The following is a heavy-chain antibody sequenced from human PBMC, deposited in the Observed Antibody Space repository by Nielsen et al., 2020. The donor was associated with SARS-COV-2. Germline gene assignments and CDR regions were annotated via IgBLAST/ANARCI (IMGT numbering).Heavy chain of an antibody. CDR1: GFTFDDYA. J-gene: IGHJ4*02. CDR2: ISWNSGSI. Sequence: SLKISCAASGFTFDDYAMHWVRQAPGKGLEWVSGISWNSGSIGYADSVKGRFTISRDNAKNSLYLQMNSLRAEDTALYYCATISGLDTNLDYWGQGTLVTVSS. CDR3: ATISGLDTNLDY. V-gene: IGHV3-9*01. D-gene: IGHD3-10*01.